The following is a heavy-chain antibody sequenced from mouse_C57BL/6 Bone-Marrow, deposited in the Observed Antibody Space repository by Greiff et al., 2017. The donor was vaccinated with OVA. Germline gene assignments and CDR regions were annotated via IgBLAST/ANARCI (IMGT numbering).Heavy chain of an antibody. CDR1: GYAFSSSW. D-gene: IGHD2-2*01. J-gene: IGHJ4*01. Sequence: VQLQQSGPELVKPGASVKISCKASGYAFSSSWMNWVKQRPGKGLEWIGRIYPGDGDTNYNGKFKGKATLTADKSSSTAYMQLSSLTSEDSAVYFCARWAGYYYAMDYWGQGTSVTVSS. CDR3: ARWAGYYYAMDY. CDR2: IYPGDGDT. V-gene: IGHV1-82*01.